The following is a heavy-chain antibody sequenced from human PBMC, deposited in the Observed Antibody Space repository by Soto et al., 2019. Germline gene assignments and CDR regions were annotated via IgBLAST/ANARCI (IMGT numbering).Heavy chain of an antibody. D-gene: IGHD3-22*01. CDR2: IYPGDSDT. Sequence: PGESLKISCKGSRYSFTSYWIDWVRQMPGKGLEWMGIIYPGDSDTRYSPSFQGQVTISADKSISTAYLQWSSLKASDTAMYYCARHPARDYYDSSGYLYWGQGTLVTVCS. V-gene: IGHV5-51*01. CDR3: ARHPARDYYDSSGYLY. CDR1: RYSFTSYW. J-gene: IGHJ4*02.